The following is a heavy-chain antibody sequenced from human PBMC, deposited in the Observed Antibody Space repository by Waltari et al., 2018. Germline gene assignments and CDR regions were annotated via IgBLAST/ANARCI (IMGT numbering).Heavy chain of an antibody. CDR1: GYTFTGHY. J-gene: IGHJ4*02. D-gene: IGHD3-3*01. CDR2: INPDIGAT. Sequence: QLQLVQSGAEVKKPGASVRVSCKASGYTFTGHYLHWVRPAPGQGLEWMGGINPDIGATDSAQKFQGRVTMTRDTSLTTIYMELSSLRSDDTAVYYCARDRATFGAMGWYFDYWGQGTLVTVSS. CDR3: ARDRATFGAMGWYFDY. V-gene: IGHV1-2*02.